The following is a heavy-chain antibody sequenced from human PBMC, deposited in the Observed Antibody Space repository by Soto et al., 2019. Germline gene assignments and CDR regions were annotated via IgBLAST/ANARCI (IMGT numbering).Heavy chain of an antibody. CDR3: ARAVRFDHAYYYYYYGMDV. D-gene: IGHD3-9*01. Sequence: SETLSLTCAVYGGSFSGYYWSWIRQPPGKGLEWIGEINHSGSTNYNPSLKSRVTISVDTSKNQFSLKLSSVTAADTAVYYCARAVRFDHAYYYYYYGMDVWGQGTTVTVSS. V-gene: IGHV4-34*01. CDR2: INHSGST. CDR1: GGSFSGYY. J-gene: IGHJ6*02.